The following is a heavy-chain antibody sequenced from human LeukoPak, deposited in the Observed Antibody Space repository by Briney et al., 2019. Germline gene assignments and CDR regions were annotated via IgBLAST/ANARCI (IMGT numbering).Heavy chain of an antibody. Sequence: ASVKVSCKASGYTFTSYDINWVRQATGQGLEWMGWMNPNSGITGYAQKFQGRVTITRNTSISTAYMELSSLRSEDTAVYHCARLRMPRGGRPYYMDVWGKGTTVTVSS. CDR2: MNPNSGIT. D-gene: IGHD2-2*01. V-gene: IGHV1-8*03. J-gene: IGHJ6*03. CDR3: ARLRMPRGGRPYYMDV. CDR1: GYTFTSYD.